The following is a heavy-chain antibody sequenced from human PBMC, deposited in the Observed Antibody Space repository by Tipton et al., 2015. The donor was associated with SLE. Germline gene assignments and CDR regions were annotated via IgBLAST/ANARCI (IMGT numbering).Heavy chain of an antibody. CDR1: GGSISSSSYY. CDR3: ARIPAMTLAFDI. V-gene: IGHV4-39*07. J-gene: IGHJ3*02. CDR2: IYYSGST. Sequence: TLPLTCTVSGGSISSSSYYWGWIRQPPGKGLEWIGSIYYSGSTYYNPSLKSRVTISVDTSKNQFSLKLSSVTAADTAVYYCARIPAMTLAFDIWGQGTMVTVSS. D-gene: IGHD2-2*01.